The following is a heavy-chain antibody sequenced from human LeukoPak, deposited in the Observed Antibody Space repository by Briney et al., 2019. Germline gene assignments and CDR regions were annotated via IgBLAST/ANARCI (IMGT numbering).Heavy chain of an antibody. D-gene: IGHD3-9*01. J-gene: IGHJ4*02. Sequence: GGSLRLSCAASGSTFSSYAMSWVRQAPGKGLEWVSAISGSGGSTYYADSVKGRFTISRDNSKNTLYLQMNSLRAEDTAVYYCAKDILGGTYYDILTAWDYWGQGTLVTVSS. V-gene: IGHV3-23*01. CDR3: AKDILGGTYYDILTAWDY. CDR2: ISGSGGST. CDR1: GSTFSSYA.